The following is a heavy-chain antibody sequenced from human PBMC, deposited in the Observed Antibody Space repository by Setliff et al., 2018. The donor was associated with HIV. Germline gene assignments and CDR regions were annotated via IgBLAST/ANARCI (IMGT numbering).Heavy chain of an antibody. J-gene: IGHJ4*02. D-gene: IGHD1-26*01. V-gene: IGHV4-59*11. CDR1: GGSISSHY. Sequence: SETLSLTCTVSGGSISSHYWNWIRQPPGKGLEWIGSIYFSGSTNYNPSLKSRVTISVDTSKNQFSLKLSSVTAADTAVYYCARDRSGSYRTFDYWGPGILVTVSS. CDR2: IYFSGST. CDR3: ARDRSGSYRTFDY.